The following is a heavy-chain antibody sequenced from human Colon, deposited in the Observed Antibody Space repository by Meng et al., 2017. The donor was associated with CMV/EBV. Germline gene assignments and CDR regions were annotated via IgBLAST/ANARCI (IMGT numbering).Heavy chain of an antibody. D-gene: IGHD3-3*01. J-gene: IGHJ5*02. CDR1: TLSTYY. CDR2: INPDNGHI. V-gene: IGHV1-3*01. CDR3: ARDSAYDFWTGKNWFDP. Sequence: TLSTYYIHWVRQAPGERLEWMGWINPDNGHIQYSQQFQGRITITRDTSASTIYLELSSLRSEDTAVYYCARDSAYDFWTGKNWFDPWGQGTLVTVSS.